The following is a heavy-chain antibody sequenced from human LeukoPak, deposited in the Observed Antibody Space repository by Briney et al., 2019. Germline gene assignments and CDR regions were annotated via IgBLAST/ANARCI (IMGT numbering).Heavy chain of an antibody. CDR3: AKGAYEAARPDY. CDR2: ISGSGGST. V-gene: IGHV3-23*01. CDR1: GFTFSSYA. D-gene: IGHD6-6*01. J-gene: IGHJ4*02. Sequence: GGSLRLSXAASGFTFSSYAMSWVRQAPGKGLEGVSAISGSGGSTYYADSVKGRFTISRDNSKHTLYLQMNSLRAEDTAVYYCAKGAYEAARPDYWGQGTLVTVSS.